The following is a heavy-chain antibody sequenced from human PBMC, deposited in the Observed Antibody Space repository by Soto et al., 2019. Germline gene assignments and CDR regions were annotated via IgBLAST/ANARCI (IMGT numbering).Heavy chain of an antibody. CDR1: GFTFSSYS. CDR3: ARDGIVAAGRFDFDY. Sequence: QVQLVESGGGVVQPGNSLRLSCAASGFTFSSYSMHWVRQAPGKGLERVAVISYGGTDTYYADSVKGRFIISRDNSKNTLHLQMNSLRAEDTAVYYCARDGIVAAGRFDFDYWGQGALVTVSS. J-gene: IGHJ4*02. CDR2: ISYGGTDT. V-gene: IGHV3-30-3*01. D-gene: IGHD6-13*01.